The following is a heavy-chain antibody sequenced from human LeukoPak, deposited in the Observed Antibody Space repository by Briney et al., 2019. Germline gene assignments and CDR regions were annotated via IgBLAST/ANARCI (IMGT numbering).Heavy chain of an antibody. CDR3: AKDLGGIVVVVAAKGPFDY. CDR2: LYPAGDT. J-gene: IGHJ4*02. D-gene: IGHD2-15*01. CDR1: GITVSDNY. Sequence: GGSLRLSCAASGITVSDNYMSWVRQTPGKGLEWVSTLYPAGDTYYADSVKGRFTISRDNSKNTLYLQMNSLRAEDTAVYYCAKDLGGIVVVVAAKGPFDYWGQGTLVTVSS. V-gene: IGHV3-53*01.